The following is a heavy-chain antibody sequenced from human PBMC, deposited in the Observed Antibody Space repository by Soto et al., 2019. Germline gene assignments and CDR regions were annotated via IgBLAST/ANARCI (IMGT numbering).Heavy chain of an antibody. J-gene: IGHJ6*02. CDR1: GGTFSSYA. D-gene: IGHD3-10*01. CDR2: IIPIFGTA. CDR3: ARSLSMVRGVIIKEPLSMDV. V-gene: IGHV1-69*13. Sequence: SVKVSCKASGGTFSSYAISWVRQAPGQGLEWMGGIIPIFGTANYAQKFQGRVTITADESTSTAYMELSSLRSEDTAVYYCARSLSMVRGVIIKEPLSMDVWGQGTTVTVSS.